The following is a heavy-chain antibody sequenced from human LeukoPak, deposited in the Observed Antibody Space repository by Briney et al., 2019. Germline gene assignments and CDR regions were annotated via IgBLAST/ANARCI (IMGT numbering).Heavy chain of an antibody. J-gene: IGHJ4*02. Sequence: GGSLRLSCAASGFTFSSYAMSWVRQAPGKGLEWVSLISGSGGSTYYADSVKGRFTISRDNSKNTLYLQMNSLRAEDTAIYYCAKDSATVGGPDFGEWGQGTLVTVSS. CDR3: AKDSATVGGPDFGE. CDR2: ISGSGGST. V-gene: IGHV3-23*01. D-gene: IGHD2/OR15-2a*01. CDR1: GFTFSSYA.